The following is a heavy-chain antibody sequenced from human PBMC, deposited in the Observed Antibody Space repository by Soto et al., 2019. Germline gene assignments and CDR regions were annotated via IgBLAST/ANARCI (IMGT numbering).Heavy chain of an antibody. D-gene: IGHD3-3*01. CDR1: GYTFTSHD. CDR3: ARGATAYYDFWANPRGDWLDL. V-gene: IGHV1-8*01. J-gene: IGHJ5*02. Sequence: SVKVSCKASGYTFTSHDIIWVRQAAGQGLEWMRWMNPISEKSKTTYLPNFQGRVVMTRDTFLGTAYLELSGLRSDDTAVYYCARGATAYYDFWANPRGDWLDLWGQGTLVTVST. CDR2: MNPISEKSKT.